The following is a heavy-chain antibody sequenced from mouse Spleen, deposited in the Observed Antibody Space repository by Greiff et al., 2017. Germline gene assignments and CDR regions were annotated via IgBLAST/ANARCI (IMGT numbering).Heavy chain of an antibody. D-gene: IGHD1-2*01. CDR2: INPSSGYT. J-gene: IGHJ4*01. CDR1: GYTFTSYT. CDR3: ASPLITTATAMGY. Sequence: VQLQQSGAELARPGASVKMSCKASGYTFTSYTMHWVKQRPGQGLEWIGYINPSSGYTKYNQKFKDKATLTADKSSSTDYMQLSSLTSEDSAVYYCASPLITTATAMGYWGQGTSGNVSS. V-gene: IGHV1-4*01.